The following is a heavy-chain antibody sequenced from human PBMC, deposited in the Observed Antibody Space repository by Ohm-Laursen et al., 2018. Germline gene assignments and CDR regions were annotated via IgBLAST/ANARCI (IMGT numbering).Heavy chain of an antibody. CDR3: AKYGSARKFDP. D-gene: IGHD3-10*01. Sequence: TLSLTCAVSGGSISTSYWSWIRQPPGKGLEWIGYIYYSGSTYYNPSLKSRVTISVHTSKSQFSLELTSLTAADTAVYYCAKYGSARKFDPWGQGTLVTVSS. V-gene: IGHV4-59*01. J-gene: IGHJ5*01. CDR2: IYYSGST. CDR1: GGSISTSY.